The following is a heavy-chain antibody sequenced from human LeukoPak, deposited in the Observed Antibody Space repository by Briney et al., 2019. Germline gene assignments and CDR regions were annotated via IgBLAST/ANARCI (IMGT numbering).Heavy chain of an antibody. V-gene: IGHV3-21*01. CDR3: ARGNYYDSSGPDAFDI. J-gene: IGHJ3*02. CDR2: ISSSSSYI. D-gene: IGHD3-22*01. CDR1: GFTFSSYS. Sequence: GGSLRLSCAASGFTFSSYSMNWVRQAPGKGLEWVSSISSSSSYIYYADSVKGRFTISRDNAKNSLHLQMNSLRAEDTAVYYCARGNYYDSSGPDAFDIWGQGTMVTVSS.